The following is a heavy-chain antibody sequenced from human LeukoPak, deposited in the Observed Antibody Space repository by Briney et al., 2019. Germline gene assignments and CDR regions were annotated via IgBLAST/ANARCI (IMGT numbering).Heavy chain of an antibody. V-gene: IGHV4-4*09. J-gene: IGHJ4*02. Sequence: SETLSLTCTVSRGSVSGVYWNWIRQPPRKGLEWLGYIHTGGSTSFNASLRSRLTFSIDTSKNQVSLRLSYVTATDTAVYYCARRRGGWGEGEFDYWGQGTPVTVST. CDR3: ARRRGGWGEGEFDY. CDR2: IHTGGST. CDR1: RGSVSGVY. D-gene: IGHD3-16*01.